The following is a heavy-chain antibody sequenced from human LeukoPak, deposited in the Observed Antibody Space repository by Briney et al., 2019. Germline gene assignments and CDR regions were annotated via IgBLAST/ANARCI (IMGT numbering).Heavy chain of an antibody. Sequence: SETLSLTCTVSGGSISSGNYYWTWIRQPAGKGLEWIGRIYTSGSTNYNPSLKSRVTISVDTSKNQFSLKLSSVTAADTAVYYCAREREHPWVGATLGMDVWGQGTTVTVSS. CDR1: GGSISSGNYY. CDR2: IYTSGST. V-gene: IGHV4-61*02. D-gene: IGHD1-26*01. CDR3: AREREHPWVGATLGMDV. J-gene: IGHJ6*02.